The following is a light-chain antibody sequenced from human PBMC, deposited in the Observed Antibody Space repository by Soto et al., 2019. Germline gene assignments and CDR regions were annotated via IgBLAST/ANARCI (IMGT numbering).Light chain of an antibody. CDR3: QQRGNLIT. CDR1: QSVSSN. J-gene: IGKJ5*01. CDR2: DAS. V-gene: IGKV3-11*01. Sequence: EIVLTQSPATLSLSPGERATLSCRASQSVSSNLAWYQQKPGQAPRLLIYDASNRATGIPARFSGSGSGTDFTLTISSLSPEDFAVYYCQQRGNLITVGQGKRLEIK.